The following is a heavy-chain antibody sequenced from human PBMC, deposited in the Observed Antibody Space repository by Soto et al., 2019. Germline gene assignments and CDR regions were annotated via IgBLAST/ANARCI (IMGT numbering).Heavy chain of an antibody. Sequence: GESLKISCKGSGYSFTSYWISWVSQMPGKGLEWMGRIDPSDSYTNYSPSFQGHVTISADKSISTAYLQWSSLKASDTAMYYCASSYYYDSSGYPDYWGQGTLVTVSS. J-gene: IGHJ4*02. V-gene: IGHV5-10-1*01. D-gene: IGHD3-22*01. CDR3: ASSYYYDSSGYPDY. CDR1: GYSFTSYW. CDR2: IDPSDSYT.